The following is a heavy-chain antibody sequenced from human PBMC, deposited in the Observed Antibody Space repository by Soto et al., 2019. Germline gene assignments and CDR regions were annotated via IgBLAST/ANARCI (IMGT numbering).Heavy chain of an antibody. D-gene: IGHD6-13*01. CDR2: IYYSGST. Sequence: SETLSLTCTVSGGSISSSSYYWGWIRQPPGKGLEWIGSIYYSGSTYYNPSLKSRVTISVDTSKNQFSLKLSSVTAADTAVYYCARQSSWGLTGIAAAAIDYWGQGTLVTVSS. CDR3: ARQSSWGLTGIAAAAIDY. CDR1: GGSISSSSYY. J-gene: IGHJ4*02. V-gene: IGHV4-39*01.